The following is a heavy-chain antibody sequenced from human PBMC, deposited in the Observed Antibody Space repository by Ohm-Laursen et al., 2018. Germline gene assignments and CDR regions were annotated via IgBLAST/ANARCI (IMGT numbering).Heavy chain of an antibody. CDR1: GGSVISYY. V-gene: IGHV4-59*08. D-gene: IGHD4-23*01. CDR3: ASYYGGYDP. Sequence: SQTLSLTCTVSGGSVISYYWSWIRQSPGKGLEWIGYIYYSGSTNYNPSLKSRVTISVDTSKNQFSLKLSSVTAADTAVYYCASYYGGYDPWGQGTLVTVSS. J-gene: IGHJ5*02. CDR2: IYYSGST.